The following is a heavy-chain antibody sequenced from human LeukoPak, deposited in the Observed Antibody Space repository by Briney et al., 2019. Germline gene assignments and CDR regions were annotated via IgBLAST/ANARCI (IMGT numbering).Heavy chain of an antibody. CDR3: ARGRNGVNWFDP. D-gene: IGHD1-1*01. CDR1: GGTFSSYA. J-gene: IGHJ5*02. V-gene: IGHV1-69*05. Sequence: SVKVSCKASGGTFSSYAISWVRQAPGQGLEWMGGIIPIFGTANYAQKFQGRVTITTDESTSTAYMELSSLRSEDTAVYYCARGRNGVNWFDPWGQGTLDTVSS. CDR2: IIPIFGTA.